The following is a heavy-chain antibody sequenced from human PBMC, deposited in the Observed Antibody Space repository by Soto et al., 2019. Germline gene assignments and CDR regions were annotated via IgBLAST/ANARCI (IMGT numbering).Heavy chain of an antibody. J-gene: IGHJ5*02. Sequence: GPSLKISCKGSGYSFTSYWIGWVRQMPGKGLEWMGIIYPGDSYTRYSPSFQGQVTISADKSISTAYLQWSSLKASDTAMYYCARRDGGGVVIIGRRFDPWGQLTLGAVSS. CDR3: ARRDGGGVVIIGRRFDP. CDR1: GYSFTSYW. CDR2: IYPGDSYT. V-gene: IGHV5-51*01. D-gene: IGHD3-3*01.